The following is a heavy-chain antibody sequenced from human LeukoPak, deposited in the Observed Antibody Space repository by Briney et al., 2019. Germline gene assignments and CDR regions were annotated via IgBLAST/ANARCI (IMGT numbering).Heavy chain of an antibody. Sequence: SETLSLTCTVSGDSISSGGYYWSWIRQHPGKGLEWIGYIYYSGSAYYNPSLKSRVTISVDTSENQFPLKLSSVTAADTAVYYCARVNYGSATKEDYWGQGTLVTVSS. J-gene: IGHJ4*02. CDR1: GDSISSGGYY. CDR2: IYYSGSA. CDR3: ARVNYGSATKEDY. D-gene: IGHD3-10*01. V-gene: IGHV4-31*03.